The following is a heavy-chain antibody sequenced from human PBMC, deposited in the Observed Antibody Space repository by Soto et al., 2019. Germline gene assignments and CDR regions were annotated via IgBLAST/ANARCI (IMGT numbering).Heavy chain of an antibody. D-gene: IGHD3-10*01. CDR1: GGTFSSYT. CDR2: IIPILGIA. J-gene: IGHJ4*02. CDR3: ARTVYYGSGSYGWDSNFDY. V-gene: IGHV1-69*02. Sequence: QVQLVQSGAEVKKPGSSVKVSCKASGGTFSSYTISWVRQAPGQGLEWMGRIIPILGIANYAQKFQGRVTITADKXXSXAXXELSSLRSEDTAVYYCARTVYYGSGSYGWDSNFDYWGQGTLVTVSS.